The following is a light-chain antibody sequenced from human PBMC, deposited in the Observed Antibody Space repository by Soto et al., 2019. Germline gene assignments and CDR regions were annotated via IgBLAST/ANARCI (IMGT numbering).Light chain of an antibody. Sequence: DIQMTQSPSTLSASVGDRVAITCRASQSISSCLAWYQQKPGKAPKLLIQKASTLESGVPSRFSGSGSGTEFTLTISSLQPDDFATYYCQQYDSFSLTFGGGTKVEIK. CDR2: KAS. CDR1: QSISSC. CDR3: QQYDSFSLT. V-gene: IGKV1-5*03. J-gene: IGKJ4*01.